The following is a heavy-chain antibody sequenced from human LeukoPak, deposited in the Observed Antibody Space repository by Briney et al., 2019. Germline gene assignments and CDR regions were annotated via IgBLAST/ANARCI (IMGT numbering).Heavy chain of an antibody. CDR1: GFTFSSYW. CDR3: ARDNIVVVPAAIIHYYYYYMDV. CDR2: IKQDGSEK. J-gene: IGHJ6*03. V-gene: IGHV3-7*01. Sequence: GGSLRLSCAASGFTFSSYWMSWVRQAPGKGLEGVANIKQDGSEKYYVDSVKGRFTISRDNAKNSLYLQMNSLRAEDTAVYYCARDNIVVVPAAIIHYYYYYMDVWGKGTTVTVSS. D-gene: IGHD2-2*02.